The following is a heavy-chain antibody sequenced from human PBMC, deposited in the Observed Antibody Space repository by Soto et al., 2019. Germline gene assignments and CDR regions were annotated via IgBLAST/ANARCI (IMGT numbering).Heavy chain of an antibody. Sequence: SETLSLTCAVSGGSISSGGYSWSWIRQPPGKGLEWIGYIYHSGSTYYNPSLKSRVTISVDRSKNQFSLKLSSVTAADTAVYYCARVEGVGDSSGYTAHFDDWGKGTLVTVYS. D-gene: IGHD3-22*01. CDR3: ARVEGVGDSSGYTAHFDD. CDR2: IYHSGST. CDR1: GGSISSGGYS. V-gene: IGHV4-30-2*01. J-gene: IGHJ4*02.